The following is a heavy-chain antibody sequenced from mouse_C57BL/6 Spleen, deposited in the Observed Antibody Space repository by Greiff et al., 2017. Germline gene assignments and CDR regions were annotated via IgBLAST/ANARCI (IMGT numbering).Heavy chain of an antibody. CDR1: GYAFSSSW. J-gene: IGHJ4*01. Sequence: QVQLKHSGPELVKPGASVKISCKASGYAFSSSWMNWVKQRPGKGLEWIGRIYPGDGDTNYNGKFKGKATLTADKSSSTAYKQLSSLASEGSAVYLCARGCYYGSSGYAMGKWGQ. CDR2: IYPGDGDT. V-gene: IGHV1-82*01. CDR3: ARGCYYGSSGYAMGK. D-gene: IGHD1-1*01.